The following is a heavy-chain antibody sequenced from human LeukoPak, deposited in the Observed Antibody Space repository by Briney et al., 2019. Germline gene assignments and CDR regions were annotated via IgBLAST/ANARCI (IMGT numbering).Heavy chain of an antibody. CDR3: ARGSGYDYSPFDY. CDR1: GGSISSYY. J-gene: IGHJ4*02. CDR2: IYYSGST. V-gene: IGHV4-59*01. D-gene: IGHD5-12*01. Sequence: SETLSLTCTVSGGSISSYYWSWIRQPPGKGLEWIGYIYYSGSTNYNPSLKSRVTISVDTSKNQFSLKLSSVTAADTAVYYCARGSGYDYSPFDYWGQGTLVTVSS.